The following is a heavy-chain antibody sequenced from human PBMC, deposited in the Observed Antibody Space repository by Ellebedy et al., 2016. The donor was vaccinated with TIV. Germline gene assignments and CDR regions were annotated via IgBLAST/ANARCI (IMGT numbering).Heavy chain of an antibody. Sequence: MPSETLSLTCAVSGGSISSSSWWNWVRQPPGKGLEWIGESDDSGTTNCNPSLKSRVTISVDKSKNQFSLKLSSVTAADTAVYYCARVRGGCSSTSCYLDPWGQGTLVTVSS. CDR3: ARVRGGCSSTSCYLDP. D-gene: IGHD2-2*01. CDR2: SDDSGTT. V-gene: IGHV4-4*02. J-gene: IGHJ5*02. CDR1: GGSISSSSW.